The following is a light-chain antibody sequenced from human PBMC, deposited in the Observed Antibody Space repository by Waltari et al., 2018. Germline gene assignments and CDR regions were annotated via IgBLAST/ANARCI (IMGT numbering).Light chain of an antibody. CDR1: QSLGNW. V-gene: IGKV1-5*03. Sequence: DIQMTQSPSTLSASVGDRLTITCRASQSLGNWLAWYQQKPGKAPKLLLYGASNLESGVPSRFSGSGSGTEFTLTISSLQYDDFATYYCQQYNTYPLTFGGGTKVEI. J-gene: IGKJ4*01. CDR3: QQYNTYPLT. CDR2: GAS.